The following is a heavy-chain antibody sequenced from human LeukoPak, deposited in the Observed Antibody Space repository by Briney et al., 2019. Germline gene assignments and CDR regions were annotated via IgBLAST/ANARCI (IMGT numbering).Heavy chain of an antibody. J-gene: IGHJ4*02. D-gene: IGHD6-13*01. CDR2: IGGSGGTT. Sequence: GGSLRLSCAASGFTFSSYAMSWVRQAPGKGLDWVSVIGGSGGTTYYADSVKGRFTISRDNSKSTLYLQMNSLRAEDTAVYHCATTYTSNWYNYWGQGTLVTVSS. CDR1: GFTFSSYA. V-gene: IGHV3-23*01. CDR3: ATTYTSNWYNY.